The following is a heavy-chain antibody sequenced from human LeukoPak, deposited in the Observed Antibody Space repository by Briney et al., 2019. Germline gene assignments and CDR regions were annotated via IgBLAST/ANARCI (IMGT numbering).Heavy chain of an antibody. J-gene: IGHJ4*02. CDR1: GFTFSSYE. Sequence: GGSLRLSCAASGFTFSSYEMNWVRQAPGKGLEWVSYISSSGSTIYYADSVKGRFTISRDNAKNSLYLQMNSLGAEDTAVYYCAREDYGFDYWGQGTLVTVSS. CDR3: AREDYGFDY. D-gene: IGHD4/OR15-4a*01. CDR2: ISSSGSTI. V-gene: IGHV3-48*03.